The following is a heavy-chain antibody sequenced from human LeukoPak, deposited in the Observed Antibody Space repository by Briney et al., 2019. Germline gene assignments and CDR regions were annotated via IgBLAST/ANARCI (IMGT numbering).Heavy chain of an antibody. J-gene: IGHJ4*02. CDR2: IHPEGNEK. CDR3: ARGDAFSGDH. CDR1: GFTFRNFW. Sequence: GGSLRLSCAASGFTFRNFWMSWVGQAPGRGLVWVANIHPEGNEKYHVESVKGRFTISRDNAKSSLFLQMNGLRAEDTAVYYCARGDAFSGDHWGQGTLVTVSS. V-gene: IGHV3-7*04.